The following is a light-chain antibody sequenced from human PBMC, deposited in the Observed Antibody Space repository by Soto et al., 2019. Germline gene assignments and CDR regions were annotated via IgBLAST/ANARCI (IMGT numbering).Light chain of an antibody. J-gene: IGKJ2*01. CDR2: GAS. Sequence: EIVLTQSPGTLSLSPGERATLSCRASQSVSSSYLAWYQQKPGQAPRLLIYGASSRATGIPDRFSGSGSGTDFTLTIIRLEPEDFAVYYCQQYCTFGQGTKLEIK. CDR1: QSVSSSY. V-gene: IGKV3-20*01. CDR3: QQYCT.